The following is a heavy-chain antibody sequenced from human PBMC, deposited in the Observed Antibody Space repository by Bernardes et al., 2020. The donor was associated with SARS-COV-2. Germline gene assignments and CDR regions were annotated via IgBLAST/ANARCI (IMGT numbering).Heavy chain of an antibody. D-gene: IGHD2-15*01. CDR3: ARLSATWYYFDH. CDR2: IYDSETT. Sequence: LCLTCPSPGRSIIGPASYWIWVRQPPGTGLEWIGNIYDSETTYYNPSLKSRVTISADTSQNHFSLQLSSVTAADTAVYYCARLSATWYYFDHWGQGTLGTVSS. V-gene: IGHV4-31*02. J-gene: IGHJ4*02. CDR1: GRSIIGPASY.